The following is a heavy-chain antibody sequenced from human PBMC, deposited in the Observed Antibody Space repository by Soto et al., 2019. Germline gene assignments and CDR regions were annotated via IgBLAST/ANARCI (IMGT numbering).Heavy chain of an antibody. CDR3: ARDRSSVYYDFWSGYYTWGYYYYGMDV. CDR1: GYTFTSYG. J-gene: IGHJ6*02. Sequence: ASVKVSCKASGYTFTSYGISWVRQAPGQGLEWMGWISAYNGNTNYAQKLQGRVTMTTDTSTSTAYMELRSLRSDDTAVYYCARDRSSVYYDFWSGYYTWGYYYYGMDVWGQGXTVTV. V-gene: IGHV1-18*01. CDR2: ISAYNGNT. D-gene: IGHD3-3*01.